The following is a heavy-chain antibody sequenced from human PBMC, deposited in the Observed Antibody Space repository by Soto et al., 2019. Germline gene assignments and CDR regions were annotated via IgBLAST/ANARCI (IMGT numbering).Heavy chain of an antibody. V-gene: IGHV1-2*02. CDR1: GYTFTGYY. CDR2: INPNSGGT. CDR3: AREIAVVVTATKYNRFDP. J-gene: IGHJ5*02. Sequence: GASVKVSFTASGYTFTGYYMHWVRQAPGQGLEWMGWINPNSGGTNYAQKFQGRVTMTRDTSISTAYMELSRLRSDDTAVYYCAREIAVVVTATKYNRFDPWGQGTLVTVSS. D-gene: IGHD2-21*02.